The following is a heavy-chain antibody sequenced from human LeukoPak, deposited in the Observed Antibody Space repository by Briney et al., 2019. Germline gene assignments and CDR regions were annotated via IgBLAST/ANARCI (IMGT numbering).Heavy chain of an antibody. CDR1: GGTFSSYA. J-gene: IGHJ2*01. D-gene: IGHD6-19*01. CDR3: ARGLYSSGWYGWYFDL. V-gene: IGHV1-69*13. CDR2: IIPIFGTA. Sequence: SVKVSCKASGGTFSSYAISWVRQAPGQGLEWMGGIIPIFGTANYAQKFQGRVTITADESTSTAYMELSSLRSEDTAVYYCARGLYSSGWYGWYFDLWGRGTLVTVSS.